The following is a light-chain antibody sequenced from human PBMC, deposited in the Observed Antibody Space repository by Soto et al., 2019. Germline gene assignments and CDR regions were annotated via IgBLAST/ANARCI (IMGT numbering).Light chain of an antibody. CDR2: GAS. V-gene: IGKV3-15*01. CDR1: QSVSSN. J-gene: IGKJ1*01. CDR3: QQYNNWPWT. Sequence: EIVMTQSPATLYVSPGERATLSCRASQSVSSNLAWYQQKPGQAPRLLIYGASTRATGIPARFGGSRSGTELTLTISSLQSEDFAVYYCQQYNNWPWTFGQGTKVEIK.